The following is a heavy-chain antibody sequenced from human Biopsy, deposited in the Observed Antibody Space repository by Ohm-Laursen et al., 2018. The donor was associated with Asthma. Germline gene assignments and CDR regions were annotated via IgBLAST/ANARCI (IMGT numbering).Heavy chain of an antibody. CDR1: GFTLSSYV. Sequence: SLRLSCTASGFTLSSYVMHWVRQAPGKGLDWVALISFDPLNKQYADWVRGRFTVSRDYSKNTLYLQMNSLRADDTAVYYCARVPVAAAGPYYYGMDVWGQGTTVTVSS. D-gene: IGHD6-13*01. CDR2: ISFDPLNK. J-gene: IGHJ6*02. CDR3: ARVPVAAAGPYYYGMDV. V-gene: IGHV3-30*03.